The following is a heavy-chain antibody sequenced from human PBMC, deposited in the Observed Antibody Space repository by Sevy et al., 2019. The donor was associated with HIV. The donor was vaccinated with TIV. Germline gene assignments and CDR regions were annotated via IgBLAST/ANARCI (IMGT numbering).Heavy chain of an antibody. CDR1: GYTFTSYY. J-gene: IGHJ3*02. Sequence: ASVKVSCKASGYTFTSYYMHWVRQAPGQGLEWMGIINPSDGSTSYAQKFQGRVTMTRDTSTSTVYMELSSLRSEDTAVYYCARDHTVSGSSSYGAFDIWGQGTMVTVSS. CDR2: INPSDGST. CDR3: ARDHTVSGSSSYGAFDI. V-gene: IGHV1-46*01. D-gene: IGHD6-13*01.